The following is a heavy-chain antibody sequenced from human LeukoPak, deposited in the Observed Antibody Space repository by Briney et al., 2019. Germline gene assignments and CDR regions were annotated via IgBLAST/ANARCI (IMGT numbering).Heavy chain of an antibody. CDR3: ARDLDFWSGYLVPHY. D-gene: IGHD3-3*01. CDR1: GYTFTGYY. CDR2: INPNSGGT. V-gene: IGHV1-2*02. Sequence: HRASVKVSCKASGYTFTGYYMHWVRQAPGQGLEWMGWINPNSGGTNYAQKFQGRVTMTRDTSISTAYIELSRLRSDDTAVYYCARDLDFWSGYLVPHYWGQGTLVTVSS. J-gene: IGHJ4*02.